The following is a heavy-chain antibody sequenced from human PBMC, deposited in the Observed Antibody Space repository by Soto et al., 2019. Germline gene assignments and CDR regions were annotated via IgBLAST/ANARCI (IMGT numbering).Heavy chain of an antibody. CDR2: IYRTGNT. CDR3: ARVKLAGRGSFHY. Sequence: SETLSLTCTVSGDSMTSGDYSWSWIRQPPGKGLEWLGYIYRTGNTHYSPSLKSRVSISQDRSKNQFSLKLTSVTAADTAMYYCARVKLAGRGSFHYWGQGTLVTVSS. CDR1: GDSMTSGDYS. V-gene: IGHV4-30-2*01. J-gene: IGHJ4*02. D-gene: IGHD3-3*02.